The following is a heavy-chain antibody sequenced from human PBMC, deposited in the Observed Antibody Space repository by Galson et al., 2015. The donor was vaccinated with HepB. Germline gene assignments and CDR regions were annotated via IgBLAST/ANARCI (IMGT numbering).Heavy chain of an antibody. V-gene: IGHV3-30-3*01. CDR2: VSYDGDNK. CDR3: ARDQVQNIVSSEIWGFDL. D-gene: IGHD3-16*01. CDR1: GFIFSSYG. Sequence: SLRLSCAASGFIFSSYGFHWVRQAPGKGPEWLTAVSYDGDNKYYADSVKGRLTFSRDNSKNMVYLQMDSLRTEDSARYYCARDQVQNIVSSEIWGFDLWGQGTLVTVSS. J-gene: IGHJ4*02.